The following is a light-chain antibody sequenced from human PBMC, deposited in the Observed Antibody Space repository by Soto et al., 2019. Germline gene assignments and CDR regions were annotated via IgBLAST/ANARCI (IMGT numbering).Light chain of an antibody. V-gene: IGLV2-14*03. Sequence: QSALTQPASVSGSPGQSITISCTGTGSDVGGYNFVSWYQQHPGKAPKLMIYDVNIRPSGVSNRFSGSKSGNTASLTISGIQAEDEADYYCCSYASSSTRVIFGGGTKLTVL. J-gene: IGLJ2*01. CDR2: DVN. CDR1: GSDVGGYNF. CDR3: CSYASSSTRVI.